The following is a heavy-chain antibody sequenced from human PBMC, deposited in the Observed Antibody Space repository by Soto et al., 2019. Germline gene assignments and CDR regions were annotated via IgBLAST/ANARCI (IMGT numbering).Heavy chain of an antibody. J-gene: IGHJ6*02. D-gene: IGHD3-3*01. V-gene: IGHV3-30*18. Sequence: SCKASGFTFSSYGMHWVRQAPGKGLEWVAVISYDGSNKYYADSVKGRFTISRDNSKNTLYLQMNSLRAEDTAVYYCAKDISHYDFWSGYPVLALDYYGMDVWGQGTTVTVSS. CDR1: GFTFSSYG. CDR3: AKDISHYDFWSGYPVLALDYYGMDV. CDR2: ISYDGSNK.